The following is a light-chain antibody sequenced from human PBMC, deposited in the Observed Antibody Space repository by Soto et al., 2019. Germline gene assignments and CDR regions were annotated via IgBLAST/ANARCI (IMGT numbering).Light chain of an antibody. CDR1: SSDIGTYHY. Sequence: QSALTQPDSVSGSPGQSITISCTGTSSDIGTYHYVSWYQQHPGKAPKLLIYQITDRPSGVSNRFSGSKSGNTASLTISGLQAEDEADYYCIAYTGTSTPYVFGTGTKVTVL. CDR3: IAYTGTSTPYV. CDR2: QIT. V-gene: IGLV2-14*01. J-gene: IGLJ1*01.